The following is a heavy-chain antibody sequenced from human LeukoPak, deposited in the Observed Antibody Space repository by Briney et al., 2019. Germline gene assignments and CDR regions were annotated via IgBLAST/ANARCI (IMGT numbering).Heavy chain of an antibody. Sequence: GGSLRLSCAASGFTFSNYWMHWVRQAPGKGRVWVSRINSEGINTNYADSVKGRFTISRDNAKNTLNVQMNSLRAEDTAVYYCARDLGQYYDTSDNWFDPWGQGTLVTVSS. CDR3: ARDLGQYYDTSDNWFDP. CDR1: GFTFSNYW. CDR2: INSEGINT. J-gene: IGHJ5*02. V-gene: IGHV3-74*01. D-gene: IGHD3-22*01.